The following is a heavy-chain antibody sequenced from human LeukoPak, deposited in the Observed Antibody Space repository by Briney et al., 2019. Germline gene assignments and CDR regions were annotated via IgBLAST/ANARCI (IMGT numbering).Heavy chain of an antibody. CDR3: ARDGDGTYDILTSYCFDY. V-gene: IGHV1-3*01. CDR2: INAGNGNT. CDR1: GYTLTELS. J-gene: IGHJ4*02. D-gene: IGHD3-9*01. Sequence: ASVKVSCKVSGYTLTELSMHWVRLAPGQRLEWMGWINAGNGNTKCSEKFQGRVTITRDTSATTAYMELSRLTSEDTAVYYCARDGDGTYDILTSYCFDYWGQGTLVAVSS.